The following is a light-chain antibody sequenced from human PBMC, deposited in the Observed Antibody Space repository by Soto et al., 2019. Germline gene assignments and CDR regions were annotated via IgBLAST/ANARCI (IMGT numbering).Light chain of an antibody. CDR2: EVS. CDR3: SSYTSTSSYV. CDR1: SSDVGGYNS. Sequence: QSVLTQPASVSGSPGQSITVSCTGTSSDVGGYNSVSWYQQHPGKPPKLIIYEVSNRPSGVSDRFSGSKSGNTASLTISGLQAEDEADYYCSSYTSTSSYVFATGTKGTGL. J-gene: IGLJ1*01. V-gene: IGLV2-14*03.